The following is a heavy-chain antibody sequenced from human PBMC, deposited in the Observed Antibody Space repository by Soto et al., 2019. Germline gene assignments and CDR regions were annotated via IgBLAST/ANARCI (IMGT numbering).Heavy chain of an antibody. CDR1: GFTFSTAT. D-gene: IGHD6-19*01. J-gene: IGHJ4*02. Sequence: EVQLVESGGGLVQPGGSLRLSCVASGFTFSTATMNWVRQAPWKGLEWVAHISTSGATRYYADSVKGRFTISRDNAKTSLYLQMDSLRNEDKAVYYCARFFGSGFDYCGQGTLVTVSS. CDR2: ISTSGATR. V-gene: IGHV3-48*02. CDR3: ARFFGSGFDY.